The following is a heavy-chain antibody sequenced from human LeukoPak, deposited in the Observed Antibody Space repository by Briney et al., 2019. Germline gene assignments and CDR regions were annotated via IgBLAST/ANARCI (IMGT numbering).Heavy chain of an antibody. V-gene: IGHV3-30*02. Sequence: GGSLRLSCAASGFTFSSYGMHWVRQAPGKGLEWVAFIRYDGSNKYYADSVKGRFTISRDNSKNTLYLQMNSLRAEDTAVYYCAKDLGRSMVRGVIGYWGQGTLVTVPS. CDR2: IRYDGSNK. J-gene: IGHJ4*02. CDR1: GFTFSSYG. D-gene: IGHD3-10*01. CDR3: AKDLGRSMVRGVIGY.